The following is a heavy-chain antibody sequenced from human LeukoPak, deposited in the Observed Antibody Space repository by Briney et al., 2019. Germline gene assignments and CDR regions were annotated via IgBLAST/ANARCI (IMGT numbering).Heavy chain of an antibody. CDR2: FYYSGST. CDR3: ANRYCSGGSCYFDY. J-gene: IGHJ4*02. V-gene: IGHV4-39*01. D-gene: IGHD2-15*01. CDR1: GGSISSSSYY. Sequence: SETLSLTCTVSGGSISSSSYYWGWIRQPPGKGLEWIGSFYYSGSTYYNPSLKSRVTISVDTPKNQFSLKLSSVTAADMAVYYCANRYCSGGSCYFDYWGQGTLVTVSS.